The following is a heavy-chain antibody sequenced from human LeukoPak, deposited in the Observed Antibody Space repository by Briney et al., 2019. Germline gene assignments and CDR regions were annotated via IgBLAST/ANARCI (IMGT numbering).Heavy chain of an antibody. Sequence: ASVKVSRKVSGYTLTELSMHWVRQAPGKGLEWMGGFDPEDGETIYAQKFQGRVTMTEDTSADTAYMELSSLRSEDTAVYYCATYLLLTDDILTGYPMEYWGQGTLVTVSS. J-gene: IGHJ4*02. CDR3: ATYLLLTDDILTGYPMEY. CDR2: FDPEDGET. V-gene: IGHV1-24*01. CDR1: GYTLTELS. D-gene: IGHD3-9*01.